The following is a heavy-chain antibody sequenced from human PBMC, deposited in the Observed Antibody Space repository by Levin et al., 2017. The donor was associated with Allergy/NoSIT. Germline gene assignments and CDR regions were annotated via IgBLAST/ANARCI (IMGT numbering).Heavy chain of an antibody. D-gene: IGHD6-13*01. V-gene: IGHV4-30-4*01. Sequence: SETLSLTCTVSGGSISSGDYYWSWIRQPPGKGLEWIGYIYYSGSTYYNPSLKSRVTISVDTSKNQFSLKLSSVTAADTAVYYCARARGYSSSWELQYYFDYWGQGTLVTVSS. J-gene: IGHJ4*02. CDR1: GGSISSGDYY. CDR2: IYYSGST. CDR3: ARARGYSSSWELQYYFDY.